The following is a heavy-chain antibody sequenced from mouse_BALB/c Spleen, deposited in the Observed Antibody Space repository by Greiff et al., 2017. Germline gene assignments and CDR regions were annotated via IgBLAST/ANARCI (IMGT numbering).Heavy chain of an antibody. CDR1: GYSITSGYY. CDR2: ISYDGSN. Sequence: EVQLQQSGPGLVKPSQSLSLTCSVTGYSITSGYYWNWIRQFPGNKLEWMGYISYDGSNNYNPSLKNRISITRDTSKNQFFLKLNSVTTEDTATYYCARDFDYWGQGTTLTVSS. CDR3: ARDFDY. V-gene: IGHV3-6*02. J-gene: IGHJ2*01.